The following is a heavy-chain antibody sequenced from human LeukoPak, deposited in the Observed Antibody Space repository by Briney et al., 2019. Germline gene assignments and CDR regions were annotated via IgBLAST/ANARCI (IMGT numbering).Heavy chain of an antibody. D-gene: IGHD5-18*01. J-gene: IGHJ4*02. Sequence: PGGSLRLSCTASGFTFGDYAMSWVRQAPGKGLEWVGFIRSKAYGGTTEYAASVKGRFTISRDDSKSIAYLQMNSLKTEDTAVYYRTRDPHSYGFISYFDYWGQGTLVTVSS. CDR3: TRDPHSYGFISYFDY. V-gene: IGHV3-49*04. CDR1: GFTFGDYA. CDR2: IRSKAYGGTT.